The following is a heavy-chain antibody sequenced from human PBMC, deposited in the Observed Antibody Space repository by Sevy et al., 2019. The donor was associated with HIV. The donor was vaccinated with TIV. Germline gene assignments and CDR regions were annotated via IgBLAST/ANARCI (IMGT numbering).Heavy chain of an antibody. V-gene: IGHV5-51*01. CDR2: IYPGDSET. CDR3: AGPTGLKVGIDFCTLDI. J-gene: IGHJ3*02. Sequence: GESLKISCKGSGYSFTAYWIDWVRQVPGKGLEWMGTIYPGDSETRYSPSVQGQVTISADKSLTTAYLQWRSLKAADTAVYYCAGPTGLKVGIDFCTLDIWGQGTMVTVSS. CDR1: GYSFTAYW. D-gene: IGHD1-26*01.